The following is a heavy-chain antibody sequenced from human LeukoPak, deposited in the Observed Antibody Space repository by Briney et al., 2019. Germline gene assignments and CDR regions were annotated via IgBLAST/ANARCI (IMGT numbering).Heavy chain of an antibody. CDR2: IKPDGSAE. CDR1: GFTFSSNW. V-gene: IGHV3-7*01. Sequence: GGSLGLSCATSGFTFSSNWMSWVRHAPGRGLDWVANIKPDGSAEYYAASVKGRFTVSRDNAKNSLYLQMNSLRVEDTAVYYCARANNSSWHNWGQGTLVTVSS. CDR3: ARANNSSWHN. J-gene: IGHJ4*02. D-gene: IGHD6-13*01.